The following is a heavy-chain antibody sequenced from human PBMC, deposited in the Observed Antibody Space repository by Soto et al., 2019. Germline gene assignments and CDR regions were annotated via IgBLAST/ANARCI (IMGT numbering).Heavy chain of an antibody. D-gene: IGHD6-19*01. CDR2: IYYSGST. Sequence: SETLSLTCTVSGGSISSGGYYWSWIRQHPGKGLEWIGYIYYSGSTYYNPSLKSRVTISVDTSKNQFSLKLSSVTAADTAVYYCARDSRQQWLAHYFDYWGQGTLVTVSS. CDR1: GGSISSGGYY. J-gene: IGHJ4*02. V-gene: IGHV4-31*03. CDR3: ARDSRQQWLAHYFDY.